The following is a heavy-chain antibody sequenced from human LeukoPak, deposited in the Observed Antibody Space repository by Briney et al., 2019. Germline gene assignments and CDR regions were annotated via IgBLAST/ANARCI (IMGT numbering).Heavy chain of an antibody. V-gene: IGHV4-4*07. CDR3: ARDRAGYCSSTSCYYYYYMDV. Sequence: PSETLSLTCTVSGGSISSYYWSWIRQPAGKGLEWIGRIYTSGSTNYSPSLKSRVTMSVDTSKNQFSLKLSSVAAADTAVYYCARDRAGYCSSTSCYYYYYMDVWGKGTTVTVSS. CDR2: IYTSGST. CDR1: GGSISSYY. D-gene: IGHD2-2*01. J-gene: IGHJ6*03.